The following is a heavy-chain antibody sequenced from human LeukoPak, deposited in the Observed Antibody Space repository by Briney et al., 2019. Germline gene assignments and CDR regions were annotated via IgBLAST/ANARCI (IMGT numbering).Heavy chain of an antibody. V-gene: IGHV4-59*01. CDR2: IYYSGST. D-gene: IGHD5-24*01. CDR1: GGSISSYY. CDR3: ARWDGYNSQFDY. J-gene: IGHJ4*02. Sequence: SETLSLTCTVSGGSISSYYWSWIRQPPGKGLEWIGYIYYSGSTNYNPSLKSRVTISVDTSKNQFSLGLTSVTAADTAVYYCARWDGYNSQFDYWGQGTLVTVSS.